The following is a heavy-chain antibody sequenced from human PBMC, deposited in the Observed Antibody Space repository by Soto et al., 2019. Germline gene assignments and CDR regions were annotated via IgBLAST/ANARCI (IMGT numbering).Heavy chain of an antibody. CDR2: ISYDGSNK. Sequence: LXLAGAGSGVTFSSYSMHWGRQAPGKGLEWVAVISYDGSNKYYADSVKGRFTISRDNSKNTLYLQMNSLRAEDTAVYYCARSEVTLVRGLNSAVYYYYGMDVCGQRTTVTVSS. D-gene: IGHD3-10*01. CDR3: ARSEVTLVRGLNSAVYYYYGMDV. CDR1: GVTFSSYS. J-gene: IGHJ6*02. V-gene: IGHV3-30-3*01.